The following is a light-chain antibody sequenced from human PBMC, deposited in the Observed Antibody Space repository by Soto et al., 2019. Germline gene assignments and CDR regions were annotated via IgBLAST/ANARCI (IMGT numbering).Light chain of an antibody. CDR2: QTS. J-gene: IGKJ4*01. Sequence: EVVMRQSPATLSVSPGEVATLSCRASQGIGDTLAWDQHKPGQTPRLLIFQTSLRAAGIPARFSASGSGTDFTLTFSGVQPEDFATYYCQNYNSAPLTFGGGTKVDI. CDR3: QNYNSAPLT. CDR1: QGIGDT. V-gene: IGKV3D-15*01.